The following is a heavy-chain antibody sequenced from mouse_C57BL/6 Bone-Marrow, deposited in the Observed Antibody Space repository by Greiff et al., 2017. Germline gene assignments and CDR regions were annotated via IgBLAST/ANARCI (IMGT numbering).Heavy chain of an antibody. D-gene: IGHD1-1*01. CDR3: ARVPLYYGSSYWYFDV. Sequence: VQLQQSGPGLVQPSQRLSITCTVSGFSLTSYGVHWVRQSPGKGLEWLGVIWSGGSTDYNAAFISRLSISKDNSKSQVFFKMNSLQADDTAIYYCARVPLYYGSSYWYFDVWGTGTTVTVSS. V-gene: IGHV2-2*01. J-gene: IGHJ1*03. CDR2: IWSGGST. CDR1: GFSLTSYG.